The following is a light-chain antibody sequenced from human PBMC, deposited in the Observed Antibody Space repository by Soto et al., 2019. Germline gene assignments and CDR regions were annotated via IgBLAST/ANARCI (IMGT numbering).Light chain of an antibody. CDR2: SAS. J-gene: IGKJ1*01. V-gene: IGKV3-15*01. Sequence: ILMKQSPGTLSVYHGDRATLSCRASQSVSSNLAWYQQKPGQAPRLLIYSASTRATGIPARFSGSGSGTEFTLTISSLQSEDFATRYCQQFNNLLLWPFAQGSKVDIK. CDR1: QSVSSN. CDR3: QQFNNLLLWP.